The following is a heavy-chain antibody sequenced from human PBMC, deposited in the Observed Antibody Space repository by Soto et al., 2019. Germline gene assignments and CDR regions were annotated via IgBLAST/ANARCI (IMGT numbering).Heavy chain of an antibody. CDR3: TTDSYSTIIIVRFDY. V-gene: IGHV3-15*07. D-gene: IGHD3-22*01. Sequence: GGSLRLSCAASGFTFNNAWINWVRQAPGKGLEWVGRIKSKTDGGTTDYAEPVKGRFAISRDDSNNMVYLQMNSLKIEDTAVYYCTTDSYSTIIIVRFDYRGHGTLVTVPS. CDR2: IKSKTDGGTT. CDR1: GFTFNNAW. J-gene: IGHJ4*01.